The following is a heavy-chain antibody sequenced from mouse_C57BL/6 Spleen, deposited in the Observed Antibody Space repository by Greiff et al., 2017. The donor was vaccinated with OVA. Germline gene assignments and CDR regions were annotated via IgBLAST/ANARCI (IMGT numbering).Heavy chain of an antibody. V-gene: IGHV1-64*01. Sequence: VQLQQPGAELVKPGASVKLSCKASGYTFTSYWMHWVKQRPGQGLEWIGMLHPNSGSTNYNEKFKSKATLTVDKSSSTAYMQLSSLTSEDSAGYYCARRGTTVVATEYAMDYGGQGTSVTGAS. J-gene: IGHJ4*01. CDR2: LHPNSGST. CDR3: ARRGTTVVATEYAMDY. D-gene: IGHD1-1*01. CDR1: GYTFTSYW.